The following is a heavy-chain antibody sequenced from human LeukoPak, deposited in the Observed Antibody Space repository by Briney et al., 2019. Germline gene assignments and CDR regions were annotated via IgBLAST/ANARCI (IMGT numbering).Heavy chain of an antibody. CDR2: IYTSGST. Sequence: PSETLSLTCTVSGASISSYYWSWIRQPAGKGLEWIGRIYTSGSTNYSPSLKSRVTMSLDTSKNQFSLNLNSVTAADTAVYYCTRDMLVRGYYYGMDVWGQGTTVTVSS. J-gene: IGHJ6*02. V-gene: IGHV4-4*07. CDR1: GASISSYY. D-gene: IGHD3-10*01. CDR3: TRDMLVRGYYYGMDV.